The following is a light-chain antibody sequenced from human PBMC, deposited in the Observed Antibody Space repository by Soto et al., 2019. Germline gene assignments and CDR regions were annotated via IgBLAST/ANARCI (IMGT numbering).Light chain of an antibody. J-gene: IGKJ2*01. CDR2: GAS. CDR3: QQYNNWPYT. CDR1: QSISSN. V-gene: IGKV3-15*01. Sequence: EIVMTQSPATLSVSPGERATLSCRASQSISSNLAWYQQKPGQAPRLLIYGASSRATGLPARFSGSGSGTEFTLTISSLQSGDFAVYYCQQYNNWPYTFGQGTKLEI.